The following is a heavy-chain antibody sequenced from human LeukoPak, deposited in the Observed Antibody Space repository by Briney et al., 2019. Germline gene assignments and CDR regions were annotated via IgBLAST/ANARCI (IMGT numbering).Heavy chain of an antibody. CDR1: GIAFSSYW. V-gene: IGHV3-74*01. J-gene: IGHJ4*02. CDR3: AKDMSSGVFDY. Sequence: GGSLRLSCAASGIAFSSYWMHWVRQAPGKGLVWVSRINSDESSTSYADSVKGRFTISRDNAKNTLYLQMNGLRTEDTALYYCAKDMSSGVFDYWGQGTLVTVSS. D-gene: IGHD6-19*01. CDR2: INSDESST.